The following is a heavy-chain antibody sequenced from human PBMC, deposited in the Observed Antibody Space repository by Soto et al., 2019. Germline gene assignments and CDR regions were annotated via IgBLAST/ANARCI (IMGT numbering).Heavy chain of an antibody. J-gene: IGHJ5*02. CDR2: IIPIFGTA. V-gene: IGHV1-69*13. D-gene: IGHD1-26*01. Sequence: SVKVSCKASGGTFSSYAISWVRQAPGQGLEWMGGIIPIFGTANYAQKFQGRVTITADESTSTAYMELSSLRSEDTAVYYCARVPLRGSGINWFHPWGQGTLVTVSS. CDR1: GGTFSSYA. CDR3: ARVPLRGSGINWFHP.